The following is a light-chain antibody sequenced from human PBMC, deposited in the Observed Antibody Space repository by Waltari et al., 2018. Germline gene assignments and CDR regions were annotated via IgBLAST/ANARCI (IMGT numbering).Light chain of an antibody. Sequence: QSVLTQAPSASGTPGQRVTISCSGSSSSIGSNLVCWYQQLPGTAPKLLIYRNDQRPSGVPDRISGSKAGTSASLTMSGLQPDDDGDYYCSAWDDGLGGPVFGTGTRVTVL. CDR3: SAWDDGLGGPV. V-gene: IGLV1-47*01. CDR2: RND. CDR1: SSSIGSNL. J-gene: IGLJ1*01.